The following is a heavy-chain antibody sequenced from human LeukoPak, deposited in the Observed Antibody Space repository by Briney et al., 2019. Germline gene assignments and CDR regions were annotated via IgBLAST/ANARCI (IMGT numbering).Heavy chain of an antibody. D-gene: IGHD3-22*01. CDR2: IYYGGST. CDR1: GGSINSPY. J-gene: IGHJ4*02. Sequence: SETLSLTCTVSGGSINSPYWTWIRQPPGKGLEWIGYIYYGGSTDYSPSLKSRATISVDTSKNQFSLKLSPVTAADTAVYYCARRASTRIVFDYWGQGTLVTVSS. CDR3: ARRASTRIVFDY. V-gene: IGHV4-59*08.